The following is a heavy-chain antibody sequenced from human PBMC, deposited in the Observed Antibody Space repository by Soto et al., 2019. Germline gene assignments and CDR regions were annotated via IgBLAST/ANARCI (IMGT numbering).Heavy chain of an antibody. J-gene: IGHJ5*02. Sequence: GGSLRLSCAASGFTFSRYWMSWVRQAPGKGLEWVANIKQDGSEKYYVDSVKGRFTISRDNAKNSLYLQMNSLRAEDTAVYYCARHYDFWSGYQINNWFDPWGQGTLVTVSS. D-gene: IGHD3-3*01. CDR1: GFTFSRYW. V-gene: IGHV3-7*01. CDR3: ARHYDFWSGYQINNWFDP. CDR2: IKQDGSEK.